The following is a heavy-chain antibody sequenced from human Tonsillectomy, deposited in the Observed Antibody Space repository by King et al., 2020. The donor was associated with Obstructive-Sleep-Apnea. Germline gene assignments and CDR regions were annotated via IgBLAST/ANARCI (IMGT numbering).Heavy chain of an antibody. CDR1: GGSISSGGYY. Sequence: VQLQESGPGLVKPSQTLSLTCTVSGGSISSGGYYWSWIRQHPGKGLEGIGYIYYSGSTYYNPALKSRVTISVDTSKNQFSLKLSSVTAADTAVYYCARAGSWETVPDFDYWGQGTLVTVSS. J-gene: IGHJ4*02. CDR2: IYYSGST. CDR3: ARAGSWETVPDFDY. V-gene: IGHV4-31*03. D-gene: IGHD1-26*01.